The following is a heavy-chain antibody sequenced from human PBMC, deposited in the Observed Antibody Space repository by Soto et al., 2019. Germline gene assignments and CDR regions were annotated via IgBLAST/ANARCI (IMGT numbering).Heavy chain of an antibody. CDR1: GYTFTSYG. J-gene: IGHJ4*02. CDR2: ISAYNGDT. V-gene: IGHV1-18*04. CDR3: ARTRAQPGYFEGLDF. D-gene: IGHD2-21*01. Sequence: ASVKVSCKPSGYTFTSYGISWVRWAPGRGLEWMGWISAYNGDTKYAQKVQDRVSMTTDTSTATAYIELRSLRFDDTAIYFCARTRAQPGYFEGLDFWGQGTPVTVSS.